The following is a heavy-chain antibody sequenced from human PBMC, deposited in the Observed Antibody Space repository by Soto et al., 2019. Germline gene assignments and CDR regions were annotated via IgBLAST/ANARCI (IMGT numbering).Heavy chain of an antibody. CDR2: ISGSGGST. Sequence: GGSLRLSCAASGFTFSSYAMNWVRQAPGKGLEWVSVISGSGGSTYYADAVKGRFTISRDNSKNTPYLQMNSLRAEDTAVYYCAKRTVGWYFDLWGRGTLVTVSS. J-gene: IGHJ2*01. D-gene: IGHD4-17*01. CDR1: GFTFSSYA. CDR3: AKRTVGWYFDL. V-gene: IGHV3-23*01.